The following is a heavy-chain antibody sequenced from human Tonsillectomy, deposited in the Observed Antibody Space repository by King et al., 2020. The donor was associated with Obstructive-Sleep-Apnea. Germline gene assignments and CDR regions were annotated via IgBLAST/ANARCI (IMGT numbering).Heavy chain of an antibody. V-gene: IGHV4-59*12. D-gene: IGHD3-22*01. CDR2: MHYSGGI. Sequence: VQLQGSGPGLVKPSETLSLICTVSGGSISSYYWSWIRQPPGKGLEWIGYMHYSGGINYNPSLKSRVTISVDTSKNQFSLKLSSVTAADTAVYYCARDSSGYYQAFDYWGQGTLVTVSS. CDR1: GGSISSYY. J-gene: IGHJ4*02. CDR3: ARDSSGYYQAFDY.